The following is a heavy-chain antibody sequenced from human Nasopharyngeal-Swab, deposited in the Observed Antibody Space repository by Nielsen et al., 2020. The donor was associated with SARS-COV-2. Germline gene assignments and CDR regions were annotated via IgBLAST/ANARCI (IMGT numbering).Heavy chain of an antibody. CDR3: AKPLLGGYYYYYYGMDV. J-gene: IGHJ6*02. V-gene: IGHV3-23*01. CDR1: GFTFSSYA. D-gene: IGHD4-23*01. Sequence: GGSLRLSCAASGFTFSSYAMSWVRQAPGKGLEWVSALSGSGGSTYYADSVKGRFTISRDNSKNTLYLQMNSLRAEDTAVYYCAKPLLGGYYYYYYGMDVWGQGTTVTVSS. CDR2: LSGSGGST.